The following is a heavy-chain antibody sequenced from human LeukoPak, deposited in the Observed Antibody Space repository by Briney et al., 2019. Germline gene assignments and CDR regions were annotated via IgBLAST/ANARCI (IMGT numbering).Heavy chain of an antibody. J-gene: IGHJ4*02. CDR2: ISGSGGST. V-gene: IGHV3-23*01. CDR3: AKGSGYYGSGSCHDY. CDR1: GFTFSSYA. D-gene: IGHD3-10*01. Sequence: GGSLRLSCAASGFTFSSYAMSWVRQAPGKGLEWVSAISGSGGSTYYADSVKGRFTISRDNSKNTLYLQMNSLRAEDTAVYYCAKGSGYYGSGSCHDYWGQGTLVTVSS.